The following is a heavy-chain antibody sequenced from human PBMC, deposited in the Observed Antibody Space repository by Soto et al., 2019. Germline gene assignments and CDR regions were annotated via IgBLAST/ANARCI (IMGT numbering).Heavy chain of an antibody. CDR3: ARAYGFGVVTPFMAY. D-gene: IGHD3-3*01. Sequence: QESGPGLVKPSGTLSLICTVSGDSVINNQYHWGWIRQPSGKGLEWIATVHYSGNTHYNPSLRSRDTISVDTSKIQFSLTLTSVTSADTAVYYCARAYGFGVVTPFMAYRGQGTLVTVSS. V-gene: IGHV4-39*01. CDR2: VHYSGNT. J-gene: IGHJ4*02. CDR1: GDSVINNQYH.